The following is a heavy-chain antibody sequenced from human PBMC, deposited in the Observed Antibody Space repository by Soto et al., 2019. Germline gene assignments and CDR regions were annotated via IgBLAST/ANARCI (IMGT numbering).Heavy chain of an antibody. D-gene: IGHD6-19*01. CDR2: IKQDGSQN. CDR1: RCTVSNYG. V-gene: IGHV3-7*01. J-gene: IGHJ4*02. CDR3: ARDHINGWKFDY. Sequence: GFLRISCTASRCTVSNYGMSGVRQAPGKGLEWVANIKQDGSQNYYVDSVKGRFTTSRDNTKNSFYLQMNSLRAEDTAVYYCARDHINGWKFDYWGRGTLVTVHS.